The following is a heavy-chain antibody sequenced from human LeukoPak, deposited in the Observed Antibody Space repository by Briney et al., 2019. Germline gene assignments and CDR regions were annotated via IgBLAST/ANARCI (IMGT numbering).Heavy chain of an antibody. D-gene: IGHD2-2*01. J-gene: IGHJ5*02. CDR2: IYPGDSDT. CDR3: ARPLRYCSSTSCLIYGFDP. V-gene: IGHV5-51*01. Sequence: GESLKISCKGSGYSFTSYWIGWVRQMPGKGLEWMGIIYPGDSDTRYSPSFQGQVTISADKSISTAYLQWSSLKASDTAMYYCARPLRYCSSTSCLIYGFDPGGQGTLVTVSS. CDR1: GYSFTSYW.